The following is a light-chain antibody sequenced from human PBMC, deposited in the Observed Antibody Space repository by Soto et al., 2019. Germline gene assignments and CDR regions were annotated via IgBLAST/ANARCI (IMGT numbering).Light chain of an antibody. Sequence: QSALTQPASVSGSPGQSITISCTGTSSDVGGYNYVSWYQQHPGKAPKLMIYEVSNRPSGVSNRFSGSKSGNTASLTISGLQAEDEADDYCSSYRSSSTLYVFGTGTQLTVL. CDR2: EVS. CDR1: SSDVGGYNY. V-gene: IGLV2-14*01. CDR3: SSYRSSSTLYV. J-gene: IGLJ1*01.